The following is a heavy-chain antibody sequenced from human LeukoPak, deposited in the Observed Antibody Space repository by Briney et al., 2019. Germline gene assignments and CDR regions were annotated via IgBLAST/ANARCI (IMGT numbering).Heavy chain of an antibody. CDR1: GDSISSYY. CDR2: IYTSGST. Sequence: PSETLSLTCTVSGDSISSYYWSWIRQPAAKRLEWIGRIYTSGSTNYNPSLKSRVTISVDKSKNQFSLKLSSVTAADTAVYYCAGDCSGGSCYLSDAFDIWGQGTMVTVSS. D-gene: IGHD2-15*01. J-gene: IGHJ3*02. CDR3: AGDCSGGSCYLSDAFDI. V-gene: IGHV4-4*07.